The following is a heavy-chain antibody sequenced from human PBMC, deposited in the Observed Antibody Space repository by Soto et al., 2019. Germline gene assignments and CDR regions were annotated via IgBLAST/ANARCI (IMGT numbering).Heavy chain of an antibody. V-gene: IGHV4-30-4*01. Sequence: QVQLQESDPGLVKPSQTLSLTCTVSGDSVSGGDSYWSWIRQPPGKALEWIGYTSFSGYTSYTPSLKSRVTISVDMSKSQFSLRLTSVTAADTAIYYCVRGGNPYHYATSGPGTFDKWGQGTLVSVSS. CDR1: GDSVSGGDSY. D-gene: IGHD3-22*01. CDR2: TSFSGYT. J-gene: IGHJ4*02. CDR3: VRGGNPYHYATSGPGTFDK.